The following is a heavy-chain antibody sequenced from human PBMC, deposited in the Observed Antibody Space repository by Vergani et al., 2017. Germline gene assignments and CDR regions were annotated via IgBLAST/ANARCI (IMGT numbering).Heavy chain of an antibody. V-gene: IGHV3-11*04. Sequence: QERLVESGGGVVQPGRSLRLSCAASGFTFSDYYMSWIRQAPGKGLEWVSYISSSGSTIYYADSVKGRFTISRDNAKNSLYLQMNSLRAEDTAVYYCARSPWWLRSTGLDYWGQGTLVTVSS. CDR3: ARSPWWLRSTGLDY. CDR2: ISSSGSTI. D-gene: IGHD5-12*01. J-gene: IGHJ4*02. CDR1: GFTFSDYY.